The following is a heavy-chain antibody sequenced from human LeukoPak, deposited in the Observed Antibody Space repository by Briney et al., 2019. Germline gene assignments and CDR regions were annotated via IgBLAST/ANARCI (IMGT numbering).Heavy chain of an antibody. D-gene: IGHD4-23*01. J-gene: IGHJ4*02. CDR3: ARAPAGGPFDN. CDR2: LNPNSGDT. Sequence: ASVKVSCKASGYTFTGYYMHWVRQAPGQGLEWMAWLNPNSGDTDSAQKFQGRVTMTRDTSITTAYLGLSSLRSDDTAVYYCARAPAGGPFDNWGQGTPVTVSS. CDR1: GYTFTGYY. V-gene: IGHV1-2*02.